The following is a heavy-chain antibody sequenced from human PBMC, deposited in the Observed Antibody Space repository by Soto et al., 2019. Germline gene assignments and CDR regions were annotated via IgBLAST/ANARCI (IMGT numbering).Heavy chain of an antibody. CDR1: CTSITIGRYS. Sequence: SVTMYLTCALACTSITIGRYSLSWSRQPPGKGLEWIGYIYHSGSTYYNPSLKSRVTISVDRSKNQFSLKLSSVTAADTAVYYCARTPDIWGQGTMVT. CDR2: IYHSGST. CDR3: ARTPDI. V-gene: IGHV4-30-2*01. J-gene: IGHJ3*02.